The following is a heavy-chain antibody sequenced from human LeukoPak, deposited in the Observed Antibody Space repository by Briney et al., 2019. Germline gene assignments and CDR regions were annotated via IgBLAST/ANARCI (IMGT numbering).Heavy chain of an antibody. Sequence: GESLKISCKGAGYSFTSYGISWVRQAPGQGLEWMGWISAYNGNTNYPQKLQGRGTMTTDTSTSTAYMELRSLSSHDTAVYYCARDSLYRRYFHHWAQGTLVTVSS. CDR1: GYSFTSYG. V-gene: IGHV1-18*01. D-gene: IGHD5/OR15-5a*01. CDR2: ISAYNGNT. CDR3: ARDSLYRRYFHH. J-gene: IGHJ1*01.